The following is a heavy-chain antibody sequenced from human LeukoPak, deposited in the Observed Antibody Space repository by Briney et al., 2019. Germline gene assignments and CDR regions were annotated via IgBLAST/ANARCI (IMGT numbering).Heavy chain of an antibody. CDR1: GFTFSSYA. Sequence: PGGSLRLSCAASGFTFSSYAMSWVRQAPGKGLEWVSAISGSGGSTYYADSVKGRFTISRDNSKNTLYLQMNSLRAEDTAVYYCAKAPISGYCSSTSCFPDYWGQGTLVTVSS. J-gene: IGHJ4*02. D-gene: IGHD2-2*01. CDR2: ISGSGGST. V-gene: IGHV3-23*01. CDR3: AKAPISGYCSSTSCFPDY.